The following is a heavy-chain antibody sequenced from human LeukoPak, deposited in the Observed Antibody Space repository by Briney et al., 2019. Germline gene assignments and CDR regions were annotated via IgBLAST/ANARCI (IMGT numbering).Heavy chain of an antibody. CDR2: IFYSGST. D-gene: IGHD3-10*01. Sequence: SETLSLTCTVSGGSISSSSYYWGWIRQPPGKGLEWIGSIFYSGSTYYNPSLKSRVTISVDTSKNQFSLKLSSVTAADTAVYYCARSDYGSGSYFDYWGQGTLVTVSS. CDR1: GGSISSSSYY. V-gene: IGHV4-39*07. J-gene: IGHJ4*02. CDR3: ARSDYGSGSYFDY.